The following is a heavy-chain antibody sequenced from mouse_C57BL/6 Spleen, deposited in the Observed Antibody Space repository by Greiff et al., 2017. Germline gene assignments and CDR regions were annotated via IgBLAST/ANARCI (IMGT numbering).Heavy chain of an antibody. CDR3: TTSDGYYVFY. Sequence: EVQRVESGAELVRPGASVKLSCTASGFNIKDDYMHWVKQRPEQGLEWIGWIDPENGDTEYASKFQGKATITADTSSNTAYLQLSSLTSEDTAVYYCTTSDGYYVFYWGQGTLVTVSA. J-gene: IGHJ3*01. D-gene: IGHD2-3*01. V-gene: IGHV14-4*01. CDR1: GFNIKDDY. CDR2: IDPENGDT.